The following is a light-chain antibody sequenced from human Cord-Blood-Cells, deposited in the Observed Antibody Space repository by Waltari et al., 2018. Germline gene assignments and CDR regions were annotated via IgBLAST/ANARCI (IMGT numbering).Light chain of an antibody. V-gene: IGLV2-14*01. CDR1: SSDVCGYNY. J-gene: IGLJ1*01. CDR3: SSYTSSSTFV. Sequence: QSALTQPASVSGSPGQSITISCTGTSSDVCGYNYVSWYQQHPGKAPKLMIYDVSKRPSGVSNRFSGSKSGNTASLPISGLQAEDEADYYCSSYTSSSTFVFGTGTKVTVL. CDR2: DVS.